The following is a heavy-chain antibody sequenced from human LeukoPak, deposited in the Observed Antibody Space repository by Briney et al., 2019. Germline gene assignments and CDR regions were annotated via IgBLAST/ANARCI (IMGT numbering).Heavy chain of an antibody. CDR2: IYTSGST. Sequence: SETLSLTCTVSGGSISNYYWSWIRQPAGKGLEWIGRIYTSGSTNYNPSLKSRVTMSVDTSKNQFSLKLSSVTAADTAVYYCVGTAARNYYYGMDVWGQGTTVTVSS. V-gene: IGHV4-4*07. CDR1: GGSISNYY. J-gene: IGHJ6*02. D-gene: IGHD2-2*01. CDR3: VGTAARNYYYGMDV.